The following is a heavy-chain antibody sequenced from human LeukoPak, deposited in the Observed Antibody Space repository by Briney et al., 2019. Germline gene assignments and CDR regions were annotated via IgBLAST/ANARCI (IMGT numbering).Heavy chain of an antibody. J-gene: IGHJ4*02. V-gene: IGHV3-74*01. CDR1: GFTFSSYW. CDR3: ARGRPHGNDY. D-gene: IGHD4-23*01. CDR2: IASDGSST. Sequence: GGSLRLSCAASGFTFSSYWMSWVRQAPGKGLVWVSRIASDGSSTTYADSVKGRSSISRDNAKNTLYLQMNSLRVEDTAVYYCARGRPHGNDYWGQGTLVTVSP.